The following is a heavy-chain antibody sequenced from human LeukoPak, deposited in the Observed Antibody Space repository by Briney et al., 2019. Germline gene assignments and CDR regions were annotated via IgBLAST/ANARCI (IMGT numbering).Heavy chain of an antibody. D-gene: IGHD2-2*01. CDR2: IYPGDSDT. Sequence: GESLKISCKGSGYSFTSYWIGWVRQMPGKGLEWMGIIYPGDSDTRYSPSFQGQVTISADKSISTAYLQWSSLKASDTAMYYCARGIYCSSTSCYLLDYWGQGTLVTVSS. CDR1: GYSFTSYW. J-gene: IGHJ4*02. V-gene: IGHV5-51*01. CDR3: ARGIYCSSTSCYLLDY.